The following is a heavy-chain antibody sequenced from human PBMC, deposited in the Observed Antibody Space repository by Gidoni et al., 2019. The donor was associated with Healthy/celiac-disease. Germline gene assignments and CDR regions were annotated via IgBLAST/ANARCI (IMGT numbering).Heavy chain of an antibody. Sequence: QVQLQESGPGMVKPSETLSLTCTVSGGSISSYYWSWIRQPPGKGLEWIGYIYYSGSTNYIPSLKSRVTISVDTSKNQFSLKLSSVTAADTAVYYCAGYYYDSSGAAPYYYYGMDVWGQGTTVTVSS. CDR3: AGYYYDSSGAAPYYYYGMDV. D-gene: IGHD3-22*01. CDR2: IYYSGST. J-gene: IGHJ6*02. CDR1: GGSISSYY. V-gene: IGHV4-59*01.